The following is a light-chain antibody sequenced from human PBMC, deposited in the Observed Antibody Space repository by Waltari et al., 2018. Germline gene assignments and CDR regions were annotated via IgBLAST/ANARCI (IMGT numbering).Light chain of an antibody. V-gene: IGKV4-1*01. Sequence: DIMMTQSPDVLAVSLGERASIKCKSSHSVLDYFNNKDSLAWYQQKAGQPPRHLIHWASTGETGVPDRFSGSGSGTDFTLTISSLQAEDAALYYCQQYYGPPYNFGQGTRLEIK. J-gene: IGKJ2*01. CDR2: WAS. CDR3: QQYYGPPYN. CDR1: HSVLDYFNNKDS.